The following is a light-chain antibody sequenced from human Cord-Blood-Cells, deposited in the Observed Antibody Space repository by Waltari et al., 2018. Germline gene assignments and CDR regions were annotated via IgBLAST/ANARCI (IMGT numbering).Light chain of an antibody. J-gene: IGLJ2*01. Sequence: QSVLTQPPSASGTPGQRVTISCSGSSSNIGSTTVNWYQQLPGTAPKLLIYSNNQRPSGVPDRFSGSKSGTSASLAISGIQSEDEADYYCAAWDDSLNGLVFGGGTKLTVL. CDR3: AAWDDSLNGLV. CDR2: SNN. V-gene: IGLV1-44*01. CDR1: SSNIGSTT.